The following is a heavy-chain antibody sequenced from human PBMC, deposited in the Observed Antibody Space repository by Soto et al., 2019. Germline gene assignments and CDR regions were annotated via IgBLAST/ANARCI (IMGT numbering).Heavy chain of an antibody. D-gene: IGHD3-10*01. Sequence: PGESLKISCQASGYNFTNYWIAWVRQMPGKGLEWMGIIYPDDSDTIYNPSFQGQVTISADKSISTAYLQWSSLKASDTAMYYCATSGKLEGEKVYDAFDIWGQGTMVTVSS. J-gene: IGHJ3*02. V-gene: IGHV5-51*01. CDR1: GYNFTNYW. CDR3: ATSGKLEGEKVYDAFDI. CDR2: IYPDDSDT.